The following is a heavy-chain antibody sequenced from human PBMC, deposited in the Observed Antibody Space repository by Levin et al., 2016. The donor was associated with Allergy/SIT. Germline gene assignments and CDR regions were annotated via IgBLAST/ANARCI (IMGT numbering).Heavy chain of an antibody. CDR1: GGTFSSYA. CDR2: IIPILGIA. J-gene: IGHJ3*02. CDR3: ARRVYYDSSGPDAFDI. D-gene: IGHD3-22*01. Sequence: SVKVSCKASGGTFSSYAISWVRQAPGQGLEWMGRIIPILGIANYAQKFQGRVTITADKSTSTAYMELSSLRSEDTAVYYCARRVYYDSSGPDAFDIWGQGTMVTVSS. V-gene: IGHV1-69*04.